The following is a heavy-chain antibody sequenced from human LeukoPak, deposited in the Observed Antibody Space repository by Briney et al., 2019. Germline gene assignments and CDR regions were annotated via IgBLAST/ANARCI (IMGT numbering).Heavy chain of an antibody. J-gene: IGHJ3*02. V-gene: IGHV1-8*01. CDR3: ARNFYGNAFDI. Sequence: ASVKVSCKTSGDTFTNHDINWVRQTTGQGLEWMGWMNPNSGNTGYAQKFQGRVTLTRNPSRNTAYMELSSLRSEDTAVYFCARNFYGNAFDIWGQGTMVTVSS. CDR1: GDTFTNHD. CDR2: MNPNSGNT. D-gene: IGHD2/OR15-2a*01.